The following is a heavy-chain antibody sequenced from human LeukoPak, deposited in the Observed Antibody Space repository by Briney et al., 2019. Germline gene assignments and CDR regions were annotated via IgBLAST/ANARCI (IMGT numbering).Heavy chain of an antibody. CDR3: ARVEEGYGSGRRENYYYYYMDV. D-gene: IGHD3-10*01. CDR2: IHYSGST. Sequence: SETLSLTCTVSGDSISSGSYYWTWIRQPPGKGLEWIGYIHYSGSTNYNPSLKSRVTISVDTSKNQFSLKLSSVTAADTAVYYCARVEEGYGSGRRENYYYYYMDVWGKGTTVTLPS. J-gene: IGHJ6*03. V-gene: IGHV4-61*01. CDR1: GDSISSGSYY.